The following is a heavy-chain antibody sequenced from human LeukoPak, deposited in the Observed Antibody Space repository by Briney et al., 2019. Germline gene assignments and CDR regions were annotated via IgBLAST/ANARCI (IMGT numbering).Heavy chain of an antibody. CDR1: GFIFTNYG. J-gene: IGHJ6*03. CDR3: AKDPTLVQGDRPYHFYMDG. Sequence: GGSLRLSCAASGFIFTNYGMHWVRQAPGRGLEWVSFIHYDGSDKYYADSVKGRFTISRDNSKRTLSLQMNSLRADDTAVYYCAKDPTLVQGDRPYHFYMDGLGKGTTVTVSS. CDR2: IHYDGSDK. V-gene: IGHV3-30*02. D-gene: IGHD1-1*01.